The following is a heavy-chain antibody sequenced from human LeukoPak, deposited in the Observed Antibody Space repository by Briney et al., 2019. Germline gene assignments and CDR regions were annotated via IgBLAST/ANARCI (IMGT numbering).Heavy chain of an antibody. V-gene: IGHV3-74*01. CDR1: GFNYSNYW. CDR3: AKDLSWNTADR. Sequence: PGGSLRLSRVGSGFNYSNYWMHWVRQAPGKGPVWVSRINPDGTTTDYADSVKGRFTISRDDAKNLLYLQMNGLRADDTAVYYCAKDLSWNTADRWGQGTLVTVSS. CDR2: INPDGTTT. J-gene: IGHJ5*02. D-gene: IGHD1/OR15-1a*01.